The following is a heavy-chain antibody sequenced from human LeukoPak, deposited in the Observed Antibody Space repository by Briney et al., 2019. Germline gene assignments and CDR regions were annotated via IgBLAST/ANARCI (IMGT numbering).Heavy chain of an antibody. CDR2: ISGSGGST. J-gene: IGHJ4*02. CDR1: GFTFSSYA. V-gene: IGHV3-23*01. CDR3: AKGGSSWYSTFDY. Sequence: GGSLRLSCAASGFTFSSYAMIWVRQAPGKGLEWVSAISGSGGSTYYSDSGKGRFTISRDNSKNTLYLQMNSLRAEDTAVYYCAKGGSSWYSTFDYWGQGTLVTVSS. D-gene: IGHD6-13*01.